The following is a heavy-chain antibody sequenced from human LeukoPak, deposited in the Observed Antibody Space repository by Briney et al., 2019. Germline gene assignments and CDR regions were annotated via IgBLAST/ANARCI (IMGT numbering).Heavy chain of an antibody. D-gene: IGHD3-22*01. CDR3: ARAVSYYYDSSGYYSYYFDY. J-gene: IGHJ4*02. CDR2: IIPIFGTA. CDR1: GGTFSSYA. V-gene: IGHV1-69*05. Sequence: ASVKVSCKASGGTFSSYAISWVRQAPGQGLEWMGGIIPIFGTANYAQKFQGRVTITTAEATSTAYMELSSLRSEDTAVYYCARAVSYYYDSSGYYSYYFDYWGQGTLVTVSS.